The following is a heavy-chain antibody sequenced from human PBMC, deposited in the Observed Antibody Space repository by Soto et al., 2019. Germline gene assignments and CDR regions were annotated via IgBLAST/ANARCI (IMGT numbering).Heavy chain of an antibody. J-gene: IGHJ4*02. Sequence: GGSLRLSCAASGFTFSSYDMHWVRQATGKGLEWVSAIGTAGDTYYPGSVKGRFTISRENAKNSLYLQMNSLRAEDTAVYYCARDFRPYYYDSSGYLDYWGQGTLVTVSS. D-gene: IGHD3-22*01. CDR3: ARDFRPYYYDSSGYLDY. V-gene: IGHV3-13*01. CDR1: GFTFSSYD. CDR2: IGTAGDT.